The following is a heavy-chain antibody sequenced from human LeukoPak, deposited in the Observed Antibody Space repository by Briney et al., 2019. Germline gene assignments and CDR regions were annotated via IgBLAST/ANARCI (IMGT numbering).Heavy chain of an antibody. J-gene: IGHJ6*03. V-gene: IGHV4-4*07. Sequence: SETLSLTCTLSGGSISNYYWSWVRQPAGKGLEWIGRIYTSGSTDYNPSLKSRVTMSVDTSKSQFSLNLSSVTAADTAVYYCVRGTTIFGVVEYYYYVDVWGKGTTVTVSS. CDR3: VRGTTIFGVVEYYYYVDV. CDR1: GGSISNYY. D-gene: IGHD3-3*01. CDR2: IYTSGST.